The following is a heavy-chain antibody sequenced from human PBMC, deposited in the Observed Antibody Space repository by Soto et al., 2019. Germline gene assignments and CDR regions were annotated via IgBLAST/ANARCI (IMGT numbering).Heavy chain of an antibody. CDR3: AKISDSPYRLDH. J-gene: IGHJ4*02. D-gene: IGHD3-16*02. CDR2: INSDGSTT. Sequence: EVQLVESGGGLVQPGGSLRLSCAASGFTFSSYWMHWVRQAPGKGLVWVSRINSDGSTTSYADSVKGRFTISRDNAKNTLYLQMNSLRAEDTAVDYCAKISDSPYRLDHWGQGTLVTVSS. V-gene: IGHV3-74*01. CDR1: GFTFSSYW.